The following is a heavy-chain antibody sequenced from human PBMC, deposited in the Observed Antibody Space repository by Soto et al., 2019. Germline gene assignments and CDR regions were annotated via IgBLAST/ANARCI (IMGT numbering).Heavy chain of an antibody. V-gene: IGHV3-53*01. J-gene: IGHJ4*02. D-gene: IGHD3-10*01. CDR1: GFTVSSNY. CDR3: AKAREVTLVRISLAQ. CDR2: LYLGGST. Sequence: GGSLRLSCAASGFTVSSNYMTWVRQAPGKGLEWVSVLYLGGSTYYADSVRGRFTISRDNSKNTLYLQMNSLRAEGTAIYYCAKAREVTLVRISLAQWGQGTLVTVSS.